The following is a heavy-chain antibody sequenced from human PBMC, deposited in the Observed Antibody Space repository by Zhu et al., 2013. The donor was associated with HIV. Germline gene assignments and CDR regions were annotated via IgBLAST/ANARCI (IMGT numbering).Heavy chain of an antibody. CDR1: GFTFSSYW. J-gene: IGHJ5*02. CDR3: ARDLGRNWFDP. Sequence: EVQLVESGGGLVQPGGSLRLSCAASGFTFSSYWMSWVRQAPGKGLEWVANIKQDGSEKYYVDSVKGRFTISRDNAKNSLYLQMNSLRAEDTAVYYCARDLGRNWFDPWGPGNPGHRSPQ. CDR2: IKQDGSEK. V-gene: IGHV3-7*01.